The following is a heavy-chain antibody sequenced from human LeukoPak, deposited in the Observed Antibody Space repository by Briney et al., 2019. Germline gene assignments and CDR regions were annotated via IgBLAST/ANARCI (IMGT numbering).Heavy chain of an antibody. J-gene: IGHJ6*02. CDR3: ASTGKAKTYYGMDV. CDR2: IYYSGST. CDR1: GGSVSSGDYY. Sequence: ASETLSLTCTVSGGSVSSGDYYWSWIPQPPGKGLEWIGYIYYSGSTYYNPPLKSRVTISVDTSKNQFSLKLSSVTAADTAVYYCASTGKAKTYYGMDVWGQVTTVTVSS. V-gene: IGHV4-30-4*01.